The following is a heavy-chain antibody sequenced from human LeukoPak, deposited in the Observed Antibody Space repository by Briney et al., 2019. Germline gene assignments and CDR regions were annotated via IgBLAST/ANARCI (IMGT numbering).Heavy chain of an antibody. CDR2: IYYSGST. CDR3: ARDRLLWFGESDYYYYGMDV. D-gene: IGHD3-10*01. J-gene: IGHJ6*02. Sequence: SETLSLTCTVSGGSISSYYWSWIRQPPGKGLEWIGYIYYSGSTNYNPSLKSRVSISVDTSKNQFSLKLSSMTAADTAVYYCARDRLLWFGESDYYYYGMDVWGQGTTVTVSS. V-gene: IGHV4-59*01. CDR1: GGSISSYY.